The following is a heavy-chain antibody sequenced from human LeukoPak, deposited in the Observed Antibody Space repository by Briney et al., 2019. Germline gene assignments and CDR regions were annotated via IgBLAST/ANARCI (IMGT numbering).Heavy chain of an antibody. D-gene: IGHD3-22*01. CDR3: ARDGYDSSGYYYYYYYYYYMDV. CDR2: INPSGGST. V-gene: IGHV1-46*01. J-gene: IGHJ6*03. Sequence: ASVKVSCKASGYTFTSYYMHWVRQAPGQGLEWMGIINPSGGSTSYVQKFQGRVTMTRDTSTSTVYMELSSLRSEDTAVYYCARDGYDSSGYYYYYYYYYYMDVWGKGTTVTISS. CDR1: GYTFTSYY.